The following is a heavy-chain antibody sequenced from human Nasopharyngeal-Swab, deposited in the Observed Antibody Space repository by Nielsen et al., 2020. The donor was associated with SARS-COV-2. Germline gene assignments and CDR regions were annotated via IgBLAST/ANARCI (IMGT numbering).Heavy chain of an antibody. CDR2: IYTGNSDT. CDR3: ARRAARDGYNYEVDP. Sequence: VRQMRGKGLEWMGSIYTGNSDTRYSPAFHGRVTISADKSINTAYLQWTSLRASDTAVYYCARRAARDGYNYEVDPWGQGTLVTVSS. V-gene: IGHV5-51*01. J-gene: IGHJ5*02. D-gene: IGHD5-24*01.